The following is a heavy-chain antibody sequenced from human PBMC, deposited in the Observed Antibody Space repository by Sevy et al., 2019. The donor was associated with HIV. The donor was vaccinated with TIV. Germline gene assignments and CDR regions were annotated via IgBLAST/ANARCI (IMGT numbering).Heavy chain of an antibody. Sequence: SETLSLTCAVYGGSFSGYYWSRIRQPPRKGLEWIGEINHSHSTNYNPSLKSRVTISVDTSKNQFSLKLHSVTAADTAVYYCAREISGVCCTFDYWSQGTLVTVSS. D-gene: IGHD2-15*01. J-gene: IGHJ4*02. CDR2: INHSHST. V-gene: IGHV4-34*01. CDR3: AREISGVCCTFDY. CDR1: GGSFSGYY.